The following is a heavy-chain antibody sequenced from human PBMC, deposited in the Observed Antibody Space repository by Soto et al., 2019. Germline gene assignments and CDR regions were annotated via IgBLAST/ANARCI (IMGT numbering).Heavy chain of an antibody. CDR3: ARGFRPRITIFGVAKSYYGMDV. D-gene: IGHD3-3*01. V-gene: IGHV1-8*01. Sequence: ASVKVSCKASGYTFTSYDINWVRQATGQGLEWMGWMNPNSGNTGYAQKFQGGVTMTRNTSISTAYMELSSLRSEDTAVYYCARGFRPRITIFGVAKSYYGMDVWGQGTTVTVSS. CDR1: GYTFTSYD. J-gene: IGHJ6*02. CDR2: MNPNSGNT.